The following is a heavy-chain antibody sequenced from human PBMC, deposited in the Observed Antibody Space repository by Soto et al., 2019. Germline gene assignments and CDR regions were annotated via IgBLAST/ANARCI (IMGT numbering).Heavy chain of an antibody. Sequence: QVQLQESGPGLVKPSQTLSLTCTVSGGSISSGGYYWSWIRQHPGKGLEWIGYIYYSGSTYYTPSLKSRVTISVDTSKNQFSLKLSSVTAADTAVYYCARAGYCSSTSCYDAIDYWGQGTLVTVSS. V-gene: IGHV4-31*03. J-gene: IGHJ4*02. CDR2: IYYSGST. D-gene: IGHD2-2*01. CDR1: GGSISSGGYY. CDR3: ARAGYCSSTSCYDAIDY.